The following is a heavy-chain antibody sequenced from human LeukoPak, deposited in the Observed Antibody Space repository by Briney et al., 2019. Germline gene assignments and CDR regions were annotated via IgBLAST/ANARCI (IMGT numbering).Heavy chain of an antibody. CDR2: VDPEDGET. V-gene: IGHV1-69-2*01. D-gene: IGHD1-1*01. CDR3: ATLELERRSDIDY. CDR1: GYTFTDYY. J-gene: IGHJ4*01. Sequence: AAVKISCKGSGYTFTDYYMCLVQQAPGKGLELIGLVDPEDGETIYAEKFQGRVTITADKSTDTAYMELSSLRSEDTAVYYCATLELERRSDIDYWGQGTLVTVSS.